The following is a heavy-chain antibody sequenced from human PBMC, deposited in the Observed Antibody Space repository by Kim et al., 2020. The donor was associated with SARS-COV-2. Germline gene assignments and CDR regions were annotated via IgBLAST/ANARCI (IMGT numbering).Heavy chain of an antibody. CDR3: ARSKDTAMVDYYYYYGMDV. CDR1: GGSISSSSYY. D-gene: IGHD5-18*01. Sequence: SETLSLTCTVSGGSISSSSYYWGWIRQPPGKGLEWIGSIYYSGSTYYNPSLKSRVTISVDTSKNQFSLKLSSVTAADTAVYYCARSKDTAMVDYYYYYGMDVWGQGTTVTVSS. V-gene: IGHV4-39*01. J-gene: IGHJ6*02. CDR2: IYYSGST.